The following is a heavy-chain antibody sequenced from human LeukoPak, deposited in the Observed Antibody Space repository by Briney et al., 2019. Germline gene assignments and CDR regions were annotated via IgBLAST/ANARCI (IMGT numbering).Heavy chain of an antibody. J-gene: IGHJ5*02. CDR1: GGSISSSSYY. CDR2: IYYSGST. Sequence: SETLSLTCTVSGGSISSSSYYWGWIRQPPGKGLEWIGSIYYSGSTYYNPSLKSRVTISVDTSKNQFSLKLSSVTAADTAVYYCARHNIRYYGSGSYYNVRWFDPWGQGTLVTVSS. CDR3: ARHNIRYYGSGSYYNVRWFDP. D-gene: IGHD3-10*01. V-gene: IGHV4-39*01.